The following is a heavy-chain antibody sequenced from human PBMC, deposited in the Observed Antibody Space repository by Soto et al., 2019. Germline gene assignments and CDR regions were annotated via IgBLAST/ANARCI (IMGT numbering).Heavy chain of an antibody. J-gene: IGHJ4*01. CDR3: ARVFTVRSGGGSDY. CDR2: MNPYSGNI. V-gene: IGHV1-8*01. D-gene: IGHD1-26*01. CDR1: GYTFTSYD. Sequence: QVQVVQSGAEVKKPGASVKVSCKASGYTFTSYDIHWVRQATGQGLEWMGWMNPYSGNIGYAQKFQGRVNMTRNTSISTAYMELSSLRSEDTAIYYCARVFTVRSGGGSDYWRHGTLVTVAS.